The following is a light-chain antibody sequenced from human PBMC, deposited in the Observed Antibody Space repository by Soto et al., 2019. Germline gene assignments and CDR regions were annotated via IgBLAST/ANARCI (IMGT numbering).Light chain of an antibody. CDR2: DNN. Sequence: QSVLTQPPSVSAAPGQKVTISCSGSSSNIGNNLVSWYQQLPGTAPKLLIYDNNKRPSGIPDRFSGSKSGTSATLGITGLQTGDEADYYCGTWYSSLSAGVFGTGTKVTV. CDR1: SSNIGNNL. J-gene: IGLJ1*01. V-gene: IGLV1-51*01. CDR3: GTWYSSLSAGV.